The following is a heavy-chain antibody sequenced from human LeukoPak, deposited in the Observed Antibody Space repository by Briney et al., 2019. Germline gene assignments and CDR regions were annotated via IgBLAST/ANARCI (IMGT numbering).Heavy chain of an antibody. D-gene: IGHD3-10*01. CDR3: AKTIRVRGDAYNWFDP. V-gene: IGHV4-39*01. CDR1: GGSIISSSYY. CDR2: IYYGGST. Sequence: SETLSLTCTVPGGSIISSSYYWGWIRQPPGKGLEWIGNIYYGGSTNYNPSLKSRATMSVDTSMNQFSLKLSSVTAADTAVYYCAKTIRVRGDAYNWFDPWGQGTLVTVSS. J-gene: IGHJ5*02.